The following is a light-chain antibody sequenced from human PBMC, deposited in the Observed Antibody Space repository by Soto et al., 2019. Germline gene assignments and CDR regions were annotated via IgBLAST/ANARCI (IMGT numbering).Light chain of an antibody. J-gene: IGLJ1*01. V-gene: IGLV2-14*01. Sequence: QSALTQPASVSGSPGQSITISCTGTSSDGGGYNYVSWYQQHPCKAPKFMIYDVSNRPSGVSTRFSGSKSGNTASLTISGLQAEDEADYYCNSYTTSNTRQIVFGTGTKLTVL. CDR1: SSDGGGYNY. CDR2: DVS. CDR3: NSYTTSNTRQIV.